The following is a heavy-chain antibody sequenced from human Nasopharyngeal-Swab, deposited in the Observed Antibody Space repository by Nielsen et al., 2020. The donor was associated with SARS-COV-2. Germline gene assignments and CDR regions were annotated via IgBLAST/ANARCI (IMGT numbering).Heavy chain of an antibody. V-gene: IGHV4-61*01. CDR1: GGSVSSDIYS. CDR3: ATARTRTIFGVVGWFDP. D-gene: IGHD3-3*01. Sequence: SETLSLTCTVSGGSVSSDIYSWSWIRQPPGKGLEWIGYVVYSGRTYYNPSLKSRVTISVDTSKNQFSLKLSSVTAADTAVYYCATARTRTIFGVVGWFDPWGQGTLVTVSS. CDR2: VVYSGRT. J-gene: IGHJ5*02.